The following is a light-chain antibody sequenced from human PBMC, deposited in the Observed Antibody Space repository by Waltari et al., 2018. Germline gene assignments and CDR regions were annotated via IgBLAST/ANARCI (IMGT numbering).Light chain of an antibody. V-gene: IGKV3-20*01. Sequence: EIVLTQSPVTLFLSPGAGATLSCRDSQSVSRTLAWYQQKPGQAPRLLIYGSSSRATEIPDRFSGSGSGTEFSLTISRLEPDDSAVYFCQHYVSLPATFGQGTKVEIK. J-gene: IGKJ1*01. CDR3: QHYVSLPAT. CDR2: GSS. CDR1: QSVSRT.